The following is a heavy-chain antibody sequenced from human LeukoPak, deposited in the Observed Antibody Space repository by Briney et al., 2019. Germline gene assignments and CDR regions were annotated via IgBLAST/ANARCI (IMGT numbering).Heavy chain of an antibody. CDR1: GFTFSSYA. CDR3: AKDEGYCSSTSCLDFDC. J-gene: IGHJ4*02. CDR2: ISGSGGST. Sequence: PGGSLRLSCAASGFTFSSYAMSWVRQAPGKGLELVSAISGSGGSTYYADSVKGRFTISRDNSKNTLYLQMNSLRAEDTAVYYCAKDEGYCSSTSCLDFDCWGQGTLVTVSS. V-gene: IGHV3-23*01. D-gene: IGHD2-2*01.